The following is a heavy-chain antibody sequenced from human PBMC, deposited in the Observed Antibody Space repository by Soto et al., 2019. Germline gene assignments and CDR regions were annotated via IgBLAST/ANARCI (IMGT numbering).Heavy chain of an antibody. CDR3: ISFCSSCFFDY. J-gene: IGHJ4*02. CDR2: IKSKPNSYAT. D-gene: IGHD6-13*01. V-gene: IGHV3-73*01. Sequence: GGSLRLSCAASGFTFSRCSIHWVRQASEKGLEWVGRIKSKPNSYATEYASSSQYTFTISRDDSKHTAYLHMNNLRTANTAVYYCISFCSSCFFDYWGQGTPVTVSS. CDR1: GFTFSRCS.